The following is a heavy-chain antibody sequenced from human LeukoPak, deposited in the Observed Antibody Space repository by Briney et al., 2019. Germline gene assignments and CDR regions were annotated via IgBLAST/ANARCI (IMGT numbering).Heavy chain of an antibody. CDR2: IYYTGTT. CDR1: DGSIGSDRYY. J-gene: IGHJ6*02. Sequence: TSQTLSLTCSVSDGSIGSDRYYWNWIRQHAGKGLEWIGHIYYTGTTYYNPPLKSRASISVDTSKNQLSLKLSSVTAADTAVYYCARDRATVTSHYSGMDVWGQGTTVTVSS. V-gene: IGHV4-31*03. CDR3: ARDRATVTSHYSGMDV. D-gene: IGHD4-17*01.